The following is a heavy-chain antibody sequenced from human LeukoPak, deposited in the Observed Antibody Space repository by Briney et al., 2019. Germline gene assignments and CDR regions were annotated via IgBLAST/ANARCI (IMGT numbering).Heavy chain of an antibody. V-gene: IGHV3-21*01. CDR1: GFTFSSYS. CDR3: ASLVNVYYDSSGPDS. CDR2: ISSSSSYI. D-gene: IGHD3-22*01. Sequence: GGSLRLSCAASGFTFSSYSMNWVRQAPGKGLEWVSSISSSSSYIYYADSVKGRFTISRDNAKNSLYLQMNSLRAEDTAVYYCASLVNVYYDSSGPDSWGKGTLVTVSS. J-gene: IGHJ4*02.